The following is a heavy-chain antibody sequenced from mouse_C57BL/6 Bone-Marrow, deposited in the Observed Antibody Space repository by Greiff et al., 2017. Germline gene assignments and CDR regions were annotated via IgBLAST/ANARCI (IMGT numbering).Heavy chain of an antibody. CDR2: IYPSDSET. V-gene: IGHV1-61*01. CDR1: GYTFTSYW. D-gene: IGHD1-1*01. Sequence: VQLQQPGAELVRPGSSVKLSCKASGYTFTSYWMDWVKQRPGQGLEWIGNIYPSDSETHYNQKFKGKATLTVDTSSSTAYMQLSSLTSEDSVVYSCARSRILPCDYAMDCWGQGTSVTVSS. J-gene: IGHJ4*01. CDR3: ARSRILPCDYAMDC.